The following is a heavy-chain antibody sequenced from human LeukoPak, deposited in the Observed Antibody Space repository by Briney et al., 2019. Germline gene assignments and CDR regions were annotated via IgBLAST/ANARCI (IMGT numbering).Heavy chain of an antibody. CDR1: GASISSGDYY. CDR3: ARAVQPLRFDS. D-gene: IGHD2-2*01. V-gene: IGHV4-30-4*01. J-gene: IGHJ4*02. CDR2: IHYSVNT. Sequence: SQTLSLTCTVSGASISSGDYYWNWIRQPPGKGLEWIGFIHYSVNTYYNPSLKSRVSISVDTSKSQFSLRLSSVTAADTAVYYCARAVQPLRFDSWGQGTLVTVSS.